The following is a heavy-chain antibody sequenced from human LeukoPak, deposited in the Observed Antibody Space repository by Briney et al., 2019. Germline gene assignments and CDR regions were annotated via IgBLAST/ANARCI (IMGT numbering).Heavy chain of an antibody. D-gene: IGHD3-10*01. Sequence: SETLSLTCTVSGYSISSGYYWGWIRQPPGKGLEWIGSIYYSGSTYYNPSLKSRVTISVDTSKNQFSLKLSSVTAADTAVYYCARDTYYYGSGSYSAFDIWGQGTMVTVSS. CDR2: IYYSGST. CDR1: GYSISSGYY. CDR3: ARDTYYYGSGSYSAFDI. J-gene: IGHJ3*02. V-gene: IGHV4-38-2*02.